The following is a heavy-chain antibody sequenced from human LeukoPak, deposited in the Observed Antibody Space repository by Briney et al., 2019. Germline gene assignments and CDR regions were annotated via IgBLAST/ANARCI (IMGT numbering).Heavy chain of an antibody. CDR1: GGSISSGSYY. CDR2: IYSTGST. Sequence: SQTLSLTCTVSGGSISSGSYYWSWIRQPAGKGLEWIGHIYSTGSTNCNPSLKSRVTISLDTSKNQFSLELNSVTAADTAVYYCARCTSTSCYNFDYWGQGTLVTASS. CDR3: ARCTSTSCYNFDY. D-gene: IGHD2-2*02. J-gene: IGHJ4*02. V-gene: IGHV4-61*09.